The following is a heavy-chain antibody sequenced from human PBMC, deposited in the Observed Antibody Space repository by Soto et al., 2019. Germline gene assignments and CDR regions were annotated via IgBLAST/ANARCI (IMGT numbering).Heavy chain of an antibody. V-gene: IGHV1-69*06. CDR2: IIPISGAA. CDR1: GGTFSNYV. J-gene: IGHJ1*01. D-gene: IGHD1-7*01. CDR3: ARDITRTLVAYFDV. Sequence: SVKVSCTASGGTFSNYVVNWVRQAPGQGLEWMGRIIPISGAANYAQKFQGRVTITADKSTSTSYMELSSLRSEDTAVYYWARDITRTLVAYFDVRGQGTLVTVSA.